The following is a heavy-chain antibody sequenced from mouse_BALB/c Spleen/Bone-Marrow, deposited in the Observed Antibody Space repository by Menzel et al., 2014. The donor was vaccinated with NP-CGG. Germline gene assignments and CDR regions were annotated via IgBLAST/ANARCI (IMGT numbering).Heavy chain of an antibody. Sequence: QVQLKESGAELARPGASVKMSCEASGYTFSFYTMYWVKQRPGQGLEWIGYINPTSDYTDYNKKFKDKATLTADKSSSTAYMQLSSRTSEDSAGYYCAREGVYAPLVYWGQGTLVTVSA. V-gene: IGHV1-4*01. CDR1: GYTFSFYT. CDR2: INPTSDYT. CDR3: AREGVYAPLVY. J-gene: IGHJ3*01. D-gene: IGHD2-3*01.